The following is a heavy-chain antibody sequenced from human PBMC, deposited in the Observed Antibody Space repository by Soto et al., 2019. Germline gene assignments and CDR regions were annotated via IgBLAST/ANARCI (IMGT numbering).Heavy chain of an antibody. CDR2: IHYSGSA. J-gene: IGHJ6*03. CDR1: GGSISSGGDY. V-gene: IGHV4-31*03. CDR3: ARTGSGDILSNDYRHYYYYMDV. Sequence: QVQLQESGPGLVKSSETLSLTCTVSGGSISSGGDYWSWIRQHPGKGLEWIGYIHYSGSAYYNPSRKSRLTMSVDTSRNQCSLKLSSVTAADTAVYYCARTGSGDILSNDYRHYYYYMDVWGKGTTVTVSS. D-gene: IGHD3-9*01.